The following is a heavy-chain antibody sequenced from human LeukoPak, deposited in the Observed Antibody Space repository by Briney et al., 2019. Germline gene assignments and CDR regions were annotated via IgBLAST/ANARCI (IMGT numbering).Heavy chain of an antibody. CDR2: ISGSGART. J-gene: IGHJ3*01. Sequence: GGSLILYCTASGFTFSNYAMNWVRQAPGNGLDRVSAISGSGARTYFAVSVKGRFTISRDNSRNTQYLQMNILRAEDTAVYYCAKGTVTLAGDDAFDVWGQGTMVTVSS. V-gene: IGHV3-23*01. CDR1: GFTFSNYA. CDR3: AKGTVTLAGDDAFDV. D-gene: IGHD6-19*01.